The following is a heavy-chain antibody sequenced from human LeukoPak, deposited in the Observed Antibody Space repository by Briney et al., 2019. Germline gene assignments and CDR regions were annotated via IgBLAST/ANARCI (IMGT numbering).Heavy chain of an antibody. CDR2: IIPILDIA. J-gene: IGHJ4*02. V-gene: IGHV1-69*04. Sequence: SVKVSCKASGGTFSSYAISWVRQAPGQGLEWMGRIIPILDIANYAQKFQGRVTITADKSTSTAYMELSSLRSEDTAVYYCARGRYDDYVWGVGGCWGQGTLVTVSS. CDR1: GGTFSSYA. CDR3: ARGRYDDYVWGVGGC. D-gene: IGHD3-16*01.